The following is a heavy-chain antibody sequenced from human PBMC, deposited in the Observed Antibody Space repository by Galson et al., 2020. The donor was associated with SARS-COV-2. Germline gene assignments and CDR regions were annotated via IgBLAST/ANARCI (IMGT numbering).Heavy chain of an antibody. CDR1: GFSFSGSA. CDR2: IRSKANSYAT. J-gene: IGHJ3*02. CDR3: ASLEYTNIGTAFDI. V-gene: IGHV3-73*01. Sequence: GESLKISCAASGFSFSGSAMHWVRQASGKGLEWVGRIRSKANSYATTYAASLKGRFTISRDDSKNMAYLQMNSLSTEDTALYYCASLEYTNIGTAFDIWGKGTMVTVSS. D-gene: IGHD3-3*01.